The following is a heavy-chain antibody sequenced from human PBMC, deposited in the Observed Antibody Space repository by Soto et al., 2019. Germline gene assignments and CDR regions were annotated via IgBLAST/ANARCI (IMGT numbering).Heavy chain of an antibody. CDR3: ARDPPVAGAYYFDY. CDR2: ISYDGSNK. CDR1: GFTFSSYA. J-gene: IGHJ4*02. Sequence: GESLKISCAASGFTFSSYAMHWVRQAPGKGLEWVAVISYDGSNKYYGDSVKGRFTISRDNSKNTRYLQMNSLRAEDTAVYYCARDPPVAGAYYFDYWGQGTLVTVSS. V-gene: IGHV3-30-3*01. D-gene: IGHD6-19*01.